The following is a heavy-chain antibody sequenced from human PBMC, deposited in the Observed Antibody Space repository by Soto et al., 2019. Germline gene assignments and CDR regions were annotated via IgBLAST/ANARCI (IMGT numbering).Heavy chain of an antibody. CDR3: ARAVISIYGVIMTEVDY. CDR1: GYTFTTYG. D-gene: IGHD3-3*01. J-gene: IGHJ4*02. CDR2: FNSYNGNT. Sequence: QVQLVQSGAEVKTPGASVKVSCKASGYTFTTYGFNWVRQAPGQGLEWMGWFNSYNGNTKYAQKFQGRVTMTTDTSTRIAYMERRSLRSDDTAVYYCARAVISIYGVIMTEVDYWGQGTLVTVSS. V-gene: IGHV1-18*01.